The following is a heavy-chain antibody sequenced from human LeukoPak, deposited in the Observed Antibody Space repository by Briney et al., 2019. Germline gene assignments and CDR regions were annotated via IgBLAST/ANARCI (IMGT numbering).Heavy chain of an antibody. CDR1: GGSFSGYY. CDR2: INHSGST. D-gene: IGHD3-10*01. V-gene: IGHV4-34*01. Sequence: SETLSLTCAVYGGSFSGYYWSWIRQPPGKGLEWIGEINHSGSTNYNPSLKSRVTISVDTSKNQFSLKLSSVTAADTAVYYCASALWFGGSSFDYWGRGTLVTVSS. J-gene: IGHJ4*02. CDR3: ASALWFGGSSFDY.